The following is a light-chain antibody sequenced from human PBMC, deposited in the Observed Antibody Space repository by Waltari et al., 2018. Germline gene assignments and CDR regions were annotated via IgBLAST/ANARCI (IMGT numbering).Light chain of an antibody. CDR2: DAS. CDR1: QSISSY. J-gene: IGKJ3*01. CDR3: QQRSNWFT. Sequence: EIVLTQSPATLSLSPGERATLSCRASQSISSYLAWYQQKPGQAPRLLIYDASNRATNIPAMCIGSGSGTDFTLTISSLEPEDFAVYYCQQRSNWFTFGPGTKVDIK. V-gene: IGKV3-11*01.